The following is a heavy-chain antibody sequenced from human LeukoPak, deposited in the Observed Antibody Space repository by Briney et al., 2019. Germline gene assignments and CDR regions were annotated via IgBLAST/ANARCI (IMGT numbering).Heavy chain of an antibody. CDR2: IIPIFGTA. Sequence: SVKVSCKASGGTFSSYAISWVRQAPGQGLEWMGGIIPIFGTANYAQKFQGRVTITADESTSTAYMELSSLRSEDTAVYYCARDQYYDSSGYYLDAFDVWGQGTMVTVSS. CDR3: ARDQYYDSSGYYLDAFDV. D-gene: IGHD3-22*01. V-gene: IGHV1-69*13. J-gene: IGHJ3*01. CDR1: GGTFSSYA.